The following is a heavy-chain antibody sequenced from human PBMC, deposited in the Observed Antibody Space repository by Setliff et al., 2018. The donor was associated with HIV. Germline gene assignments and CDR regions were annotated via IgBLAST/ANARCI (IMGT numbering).Heavy chain of an antibody. CDR2: INPRSGST. CDR1: GYTFTSYY. V-gene: IGHV1-46*01. CDR3: ARDRPHNWFDP. Sequence: GASVKVSCKASGYTFTSYYIHWVRQAPGQGLEWMGFINPRSGSTTYSQKFQGRVTMTMDTSTNTVYMDLSSLGSDDTAVYYCARDRPHNWFDPWGQGTLVTVSS. J-gene: IGHJ5*02.